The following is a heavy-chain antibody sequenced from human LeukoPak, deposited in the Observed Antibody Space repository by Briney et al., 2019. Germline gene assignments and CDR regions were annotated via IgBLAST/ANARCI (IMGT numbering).Heavy chain of an antibody. D-gene: IGHD2-21*01. J-gene: IGHJ4*02. CDR1: GGSISSGGYS. CDR3: ARGDDLLPLDY. Sequence: PSETLSLTCAVSGGSISSGGYSWSWIRQPPGKGLEWIGYIYHSGSTYYNPSLKSRVTISVDRSKNQFSLKLSSVTAADMAVYYCARGDDLLPLDYWGQGTLVTVPS. CDR2: IYHSGST. V-gene: IGHV4-30-2*01.